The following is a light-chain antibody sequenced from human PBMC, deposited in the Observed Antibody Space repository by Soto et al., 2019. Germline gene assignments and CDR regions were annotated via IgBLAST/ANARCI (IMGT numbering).Light chain of an antibody. Sequence: QTVVTQEPSFSVSPGGTVTLTCGLNSGSVSSRHYPTWYQQTPGQPPRALIYNTNTRSSGVPDRFSGSMLGNKAALTITGAQADDESEYFCLLDMGNGLRVFGGGTKVTVL. V-gene: IGLV8-61*01. J-gene: IGLJ3*02. CDR3: LLDMGNGLRV. CDR2: NTN. CDR1: SGSVSSRHY.